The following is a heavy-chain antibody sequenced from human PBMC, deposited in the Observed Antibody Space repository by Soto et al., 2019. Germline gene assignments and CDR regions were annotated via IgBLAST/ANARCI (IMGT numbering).Heavy chain of an antibody. CDR1: GGSVSSGSYY. CDR2: IYYSGST. J-gene: IGHJ5*02. CDR3: ARSPFGEFDP. Sequence: SETLSLTCTVSGGSVSSGSYYWSWIRQPPGKGLEWIGYIYYSGSTNYNPSLKSRVTISVDTSKNQFSLKLSSVTAAGTAVYYCARSPFGEFDPWGQGTLVTVSS. V-gene: IGHV4-61*01. D-gene: IGHD3-10*01.